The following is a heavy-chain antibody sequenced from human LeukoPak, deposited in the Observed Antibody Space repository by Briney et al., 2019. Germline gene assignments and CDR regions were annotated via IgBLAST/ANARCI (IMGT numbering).Heavy chain of an antibody. CDR3: ARQTGYSSGWHDY. CDR1: GGSFSGYY. D-gene: IGHD6-19*01. Sequence: PSETPSLTCAVYGGSFSGYYWSWIRQPPGKGLEWIGEINHSGSTNYNPSLKSRVTISVDTSKNQFSLKLSSVTAADTAVYYCARQTGYSSGWHDYWGQGTLVTVSS. J-gene: IGHJ4*02. CDR2: INHSGST. V-gene: IGHV4-34*01.